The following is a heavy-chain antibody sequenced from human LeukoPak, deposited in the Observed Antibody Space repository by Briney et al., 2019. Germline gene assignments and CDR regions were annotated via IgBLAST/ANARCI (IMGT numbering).Heavy chain of an antibody. J-gene: IGHJ4*02. D-gene: IGHD7-27*01. CDR3: ARLGVWGFGPYYFDY. V-gene: IGHV4-4*07. CDR1: GGSISSYY. Sequence: SETLSLTCTVSGGSISSYYWSWIRQPAGKGLEWIGRIYTSGSTNYNPSLKSRVTISVDTSKNQFSLKLSSVTAADTAVYYCARLGVWGFGPYYFDYWGQGTLVTVSS. CDR2: IYTSGST.